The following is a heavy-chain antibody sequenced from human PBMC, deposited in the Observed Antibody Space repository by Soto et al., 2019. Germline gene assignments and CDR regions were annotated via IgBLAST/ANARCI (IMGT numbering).Heavy chain of an antibody. CDR2: IKYSGTT. Sequence: SETLSLTCTVSGGSISSSSCHWGWIRQPPGKGLEWIASIKYSGTTFYNPSLKSRVTISVDTSKNQFSLKLSSVTAADTAVYYCARTIWDWTDIYYYYDGMDVWGQGTTVTVSS. CDR3: ARTIWDWTDIYYYYDGMDV. V-gene: IGHV4-39*01. CDR1: GGSISSSSCH. J-gene: IGHJ6*02. D-gene: IGHD3-3*01.